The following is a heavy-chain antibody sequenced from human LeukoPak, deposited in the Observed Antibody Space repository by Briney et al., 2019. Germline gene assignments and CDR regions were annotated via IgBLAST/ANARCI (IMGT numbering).Heavy chain of an antibody. CDR3: AKDSSSSWYYYYGMDV. CDR1: GFTFDDYA. D-gene: IGHD6-13*01. CDR2: ISWNSGSI. J-gene: IGHJ6*02. V-gene: IGHV3-9*01. Sequence: GGSLRLSCAASGFTFDDYAMHWVRQAPGKGLEWVSGISWNSGSIGYADSVKGRFTISRDNAKNSLYLQMNSLRAEDTALYYCAKDSSSSWYYYYGMDVWGQGTTVTVSS.